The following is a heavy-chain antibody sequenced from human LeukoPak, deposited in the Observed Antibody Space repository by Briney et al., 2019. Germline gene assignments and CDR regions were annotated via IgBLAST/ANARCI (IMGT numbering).Heavy chain of an antibody. CDR3: AKGALWFEEFPFDY. D-gene: IGHD3-10*01. V-gene: IGHV3-30*02. CDR2: IRYDGSNK. J-gene: IGHJ4*02. Sequence: GGSLRLSCAASGFTFSSYGMHWVRQAPGKRLEWVAFIRYDGSNKYYADSVKGRFTISRDNSKNTLYLQMNSLRAEDTAVYYCAKGALWFEEFPFDYWGQGTLVTVSS. CDR1: GFTFSSYG.